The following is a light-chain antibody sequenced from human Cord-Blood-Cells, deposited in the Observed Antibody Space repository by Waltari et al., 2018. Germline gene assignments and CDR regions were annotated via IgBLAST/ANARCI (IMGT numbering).Light chain of an antibody. CDR3: VLYMGSGIWV. J-gene: IGLJ3*02. Sequence: QTVVTQEPSFSVSPGGTVTLTCGLCSGSVSTSYYPSWYQQTPGQAPRTLLYSTNTRSSGVPDRFSGSILGNKSALTITGAQADDESDYYCVLYMGSGIWVFGGGTKLTVL. CDR1: SGSVSTSYY. V-gene: IGLV8-61*01. CDR2: STN.